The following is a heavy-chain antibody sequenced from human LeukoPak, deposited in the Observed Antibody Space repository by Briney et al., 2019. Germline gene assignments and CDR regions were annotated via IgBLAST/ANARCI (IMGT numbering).Heavy chain of an antibody. CDR3: AHKGYSYGFDS. CDR1: GFSLSTSGVA. CDR2: IYWDDDK. J-gene: IGHJ5*01. D-gene: IGHD5-18*01. Sequence: SGPTLVNPTQTLTLTCTFSGFSLSTSGVAVGWIRQPPGKALEWLGLIYWDDDKRYSPSLKSALTITKDTSKNQVVLTMTNVDPVDTATYYCAHKGYSYGFDSWGQGTLVTVSS. V-gene: IGHV2-5*02.